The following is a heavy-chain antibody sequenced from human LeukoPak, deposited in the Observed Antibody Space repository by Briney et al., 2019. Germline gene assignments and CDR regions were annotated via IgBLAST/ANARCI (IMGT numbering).Heavy chain of an antibody. CDR2: TKSDVSKT. D-gene: IGHD2-21*02. J-gene: IGHJ4*02. V-gene: IGHV3-74*01. CDR3: TAIRPDY. Sequence: GGSLRLSCAASGYSFSTDWMHWVRQAPGEGLVWVARTKSDVSKTDYAASVKGRFTISRDDANNILYLQMNSLRVDDTAVYYCTAIRPDYWGQGTVVTVSS. CDR1: GYSFSTDW.